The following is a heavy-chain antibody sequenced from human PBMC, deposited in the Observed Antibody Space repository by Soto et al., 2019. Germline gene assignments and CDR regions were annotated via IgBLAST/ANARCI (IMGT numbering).Heavy chain of an antibody. V-gene: IGHV3-9*01. Sequence: GGSLRLSCAASGFTFDDYAMHWVRQAPGKGLEWVSGISWNSGSIGYADSVKGRFTISRDNAKNSLYLQMNSLRAEDTALYYCAKVGSSPYYYYYMDVWGKGTTVTVSS. CDR3: AKVGSSPYYYYYMDV. CDR2: ISWNSGSI. CDR1: GFTFDDYA. J-gene: IGHJ6*03. D-gene: IGHD6-13*01.